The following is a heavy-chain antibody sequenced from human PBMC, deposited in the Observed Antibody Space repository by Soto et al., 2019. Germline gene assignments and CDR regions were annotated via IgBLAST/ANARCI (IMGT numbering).Heavy chain of an antibody. CDR1: GGTFSSYA. Sequence: SVKVSCKASGGTFSSYAISWVRQAPGQGLEWMGGIIPIFGTANYAQKFQGRVTITADESTSTAYMELSSLRSEDTAVYYCASSSYYDFWSGYPHWYFDLWGRGTLVTVSS. CDR2: IIPIFGTA. V-gene: IGHV1-69*13. D-gene: IGHD3-3*01. J-gene: IGHJ2*01. CDR3: ASSSYYDFWSGYPHWYFDL.